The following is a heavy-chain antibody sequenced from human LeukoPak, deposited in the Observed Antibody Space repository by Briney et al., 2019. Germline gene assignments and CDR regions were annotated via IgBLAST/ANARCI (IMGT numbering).Heavy chain of an antibody. Sequence: GASVKVSCKASGYTFTSYGISWVRQAPGQGFEWMGRIIPSFGTANYAQKFLGRVTITADKSASTAYMELSSLRSEDTAVYFCARGRLVVTGTTPYNYYCMDVWGKGSTVTVSS. CDR3: ARGRLVVTGTTPYNYYCMDV. J-gene: IGHJ6*03. CDR1: GYTFTSYG. D-gene: IGHD1-20*01. CDR2: IIPSFGTA. V-gene: IGHV1-69*06.